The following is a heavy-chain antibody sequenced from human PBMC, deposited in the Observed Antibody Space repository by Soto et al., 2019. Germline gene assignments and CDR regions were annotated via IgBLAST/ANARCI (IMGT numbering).Heavy chain of an antibody. V-gene: IGHV1-69*02. CDR3: ARGPLAAAGTRLYYMDV. CDR1: GGTFSSYT. D-gene: IGHD6-13*01. CDR2: IIPILGIA. J-gene: IGHJ6*03. Sequence: SVKVSCKASGGTFSSYTISWVRQAPGQGLEWMGRIIPILGIANYAQKFQGRVTITADKSTSTAYMELSSLRSEDTAVYYCARGPLAAAGTRLYYMDVWGKGTTVTVSS.